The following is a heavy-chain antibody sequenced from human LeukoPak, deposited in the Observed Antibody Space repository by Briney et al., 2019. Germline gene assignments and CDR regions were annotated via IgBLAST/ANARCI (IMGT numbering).Heavy chain of an antibody. Sequence: SETLSLTCAVSGGSFSGYYWSWIRQPPGKGLEWIGEMNESGGTTYNPSLKSRVTMSVDPSKNQLSLKLTSVTAAETAVYYCARGLRAARLASGGQGTLVTVSS. CDR2: MNESGGT. V-gene: IGHV4-34*01. J-gene: IGHJ4*02. CDR3: ARGLRAARLAS. D-gene: IGHD6-6*01. CDR1: GGSFSGYY.